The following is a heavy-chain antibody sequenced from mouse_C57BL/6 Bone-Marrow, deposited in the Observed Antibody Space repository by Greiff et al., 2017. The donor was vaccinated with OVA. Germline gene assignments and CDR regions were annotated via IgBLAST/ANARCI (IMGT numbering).Heavy chain of an antibody. Sequence: EVKLVESGGGLVQPGGSLKLSCAASGFTFSDYGMAWVRQAPRKGPEWVAFISNLAYSIYYADTVTGRFTISRANAKNTLYLEMSSLRSEDTAMYYCARTYYYGSRGAWFAYWGQGTLVTVSA. CDR1: GFTFSDYG. V-gene: IGHV5-15*01. CDR3: ARTYYYGSRGAWFAY. D-gene: IGHD1-1*01. CDR2: ISNLAYSI. J-gene: IGHJ3*01.